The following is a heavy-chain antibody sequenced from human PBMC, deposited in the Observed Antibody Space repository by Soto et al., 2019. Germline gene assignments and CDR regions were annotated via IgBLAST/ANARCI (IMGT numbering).Heavy chain of an antibody. Sequence: VGSLRLSCVASGFTFSIYGMHWVRQTPGKGLEWVAVISNDGNKKYYVESVEGRFSISRDNSKDTVYLQMNNVRPEDTAKYYCAKDKVPYYDFWSGQRWFDPWGQGTQVTVSS. CDR1: GFTFSIYG. CDR2: ISNDGNKK. V-gene: IGHV3-30*18. D-gene: IGHD3-3*01. J-gene: IGHJ5*02. CDR3: AKDKVPYYDFWSGQRWFDP.